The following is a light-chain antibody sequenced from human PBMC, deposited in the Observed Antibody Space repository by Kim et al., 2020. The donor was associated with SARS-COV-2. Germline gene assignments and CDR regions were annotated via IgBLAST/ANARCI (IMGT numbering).Light chain of an antibody. CDR1: SGGIASNY. J-gene: IGLJ2*01. CDR3: QSYDSSSVV. Sequence: GKTVTISFTRSSGGIASNYVQWYQQRPGSAPTTVIYEDNQRPSGVPDRFSGSIDSSSNSASLTISGLKTEDEADYYCQSYDSSSVVFGGGTQLTVL. V-gene: IGLV6-57*03. CDR2: EDN.